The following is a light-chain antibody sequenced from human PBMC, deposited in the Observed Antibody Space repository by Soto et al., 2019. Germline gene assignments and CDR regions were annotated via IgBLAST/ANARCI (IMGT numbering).Light chain of an antibody. J-gene: IGKJ1*01. Sequence: EIVMTQSPATLSVSPGERATLACRASQSVSSNLAWYQEKPGQAPRLLIYGASTRATGIPARFTGSASGKVFTLTNSSLQSEDFAVYYCQQYNNWPRGTFGQGTKVEIK. CDR3: QQYNNWPRGT. CDR1: QSVSSN. V-gene: IGKV3-15*01. CDR2: GAS.